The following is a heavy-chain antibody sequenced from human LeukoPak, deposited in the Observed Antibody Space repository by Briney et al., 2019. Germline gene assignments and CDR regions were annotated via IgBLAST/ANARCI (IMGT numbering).Heavy chain of an antibody. Sequence: GGSLRLSFAASGFTFSSYAMSWVRQAPGKGLEWVSVVSGSGGSTYYADSVKGRFTISRDNSKNTLYLQMNSLRAEDTATYYCARDSPLLTVWGQGTLVTVSS. V-gene: IGHV3-23*01. J-gene: IGHJ4*02. D-gene: IGHD3-9*01. CDR2: VSGSGGST. CDR3: ARDSPLLTV. CDR1: GFTFSSYA.